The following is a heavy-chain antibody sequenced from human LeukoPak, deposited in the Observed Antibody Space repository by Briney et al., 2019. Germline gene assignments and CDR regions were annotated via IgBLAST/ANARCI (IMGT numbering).Heavy chain of an antibody. D-gene: IGHD1-1*01. J-gene: IGHJ3*02. CDR1: GGSISSYY. CDR3: ARDAERNDVSAFDI. CDR2: IYYSGST. V-gene: IGHV4-59*01. Sequence: SETLSLTCTVSGGSISSYYWSWIRQPPGKGLEWIGYIYYSGSTNYNPSLKSRVTISVDTSKNQFSLKLSSVTAADTAVYYCARDAERNDVSAFDIWGQGTMVTVSS.